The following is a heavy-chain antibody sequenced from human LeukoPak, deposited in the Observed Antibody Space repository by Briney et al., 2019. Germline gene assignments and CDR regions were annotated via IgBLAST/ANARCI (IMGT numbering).Heavy chain of an antibody. J-gene: IGHJ6*03. CDR3: AKRSVGALSIYYYYMDV. V-gene: IGHV3-23*01. CDR1: GFTFSSYA. CDR2: ISGSGGST. D-gene: IGHD1-26*01. Sequence: GGSLRLSCAASGFTFSSYAMSWVRQAPGKGLEWVSAISGSGGSTYYADSVKGRFTISRDNSKNTLYLQMNSLRAEDTAVYYCAKRSVGALSIYYYYMDVWGKGTTVTVSS.